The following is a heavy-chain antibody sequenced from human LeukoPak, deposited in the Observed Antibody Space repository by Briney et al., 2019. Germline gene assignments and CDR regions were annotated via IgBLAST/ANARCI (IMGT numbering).Heavy chain of an antibody. CDR3: AKDTSIGKYCTNGVCSPFDY. CDR1: GFTFSSYA. V-gene: IGHV3-23*01. D-gene: IGHD2-8*01. Sequence: GGSLRLSCAGSGFTFSSYAMSWVRQAPGPGLEWVSVISDSGDYTSYADSVRGRFTISRDNSRNTLYLQMIGLRPEDTAVYYCAKDTSIGKYCTNGVCSPFDYWGQGTLVTVSS. CDR2: ISDSGDYT. J-gene: IGHJ4*02.